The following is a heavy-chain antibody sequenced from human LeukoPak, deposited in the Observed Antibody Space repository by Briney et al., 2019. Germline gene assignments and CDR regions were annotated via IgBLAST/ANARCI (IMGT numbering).Heavy chain of an antibody. D-gene: IGHD5-24*01. J-gene: IGHJ4*02. CDR2: IYSGGST. CDR1: GFSVGNNY. CDR3: ARAIRDASVSLRFDY. Sequence: GGSLRLFCVASGFSVGNNYMNWVRQAPGKGLEWVSVIYSGGSTYYADSVKGRFTISRDSSKNTLYLQIHSLRVEDTAVYYCARAIRDASVSLRFDYWGQGTLVTVSS. V-gene: IGHV3-66*02.